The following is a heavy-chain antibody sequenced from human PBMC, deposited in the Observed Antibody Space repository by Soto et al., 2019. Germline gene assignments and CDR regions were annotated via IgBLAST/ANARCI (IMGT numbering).Heavy chain of an antibody. CDR2: IIPIFGTA. D-gene: IGHD2-15*01. CDR3: ARGEGGRGYYYYYGMDV. J-gene: IGHJ6*02. CDR1: GGTFSSYA. V-gene: IGHV1-69*06. Sequence: GASVKVSCKASGGTFSSYAISWVRQAPGQGLEWMGGIIPIFGTADYAQKFQGRVTMTADKSTSTAYMELSSLRSEDTAVYYCARGEGGRGYYYYYGMDVWGQGTTVTVSS.